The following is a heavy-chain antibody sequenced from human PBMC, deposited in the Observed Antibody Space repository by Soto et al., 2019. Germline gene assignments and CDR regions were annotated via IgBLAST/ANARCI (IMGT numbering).Heavy chain of an antibody. V-gene: IGHV3-33*01. CDR1: GFTFSSYG. CDR3: ARDMKTYYYGMDV. CDR2: IWYDGSNK. Sequence: GGSLRLSCAASGFTFSSYGMHWVRQAPGKGLEWVAVIWYDGSNKYYADSVKGRFTISRDNSKNTLYLQMNSLRAEDTAVYYCARDMKTYYYGMDVWGQGTTVTVSS. J-gene: IGHJ6*02.